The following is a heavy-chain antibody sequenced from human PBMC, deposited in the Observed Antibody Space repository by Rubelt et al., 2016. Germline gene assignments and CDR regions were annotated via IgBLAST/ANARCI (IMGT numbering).Heavy chain of an antibody. CDR2: IYYSGNV. Sequence: ESGPGLVKPSETLSLTCTVSGGSISNYYWSWIRQPPGDGLEWIGYIYYSGNVKYDPSLKSRVTISLDTSKNQFSLNLSSVTAADTAVYYCARVLGGTYYDAFDMWGQGTVVTVFS. V-gene: IGHV4-59*01. CDR3: ARVLGGTYYDAFDM. CDR1: GGSISNYY. D-gene: IGHD1-26*01. J-gene: IGHJ3*02.